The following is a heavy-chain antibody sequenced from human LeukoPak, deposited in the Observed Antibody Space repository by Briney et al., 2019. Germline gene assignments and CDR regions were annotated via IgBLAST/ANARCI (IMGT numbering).Heavy chain of an antibody. Sequence: SETLSLTCTVSGGSISSSSYYWGWIRQPPGKGLEWIGSIYYSGSTYYNPSLKSRVTISVDTSKNQFSLKLSSVTAADTAVYYCARNGYSTQYYYYYYMDVWGKGTTVTVSS. CDR2: IYYSGST. V-gene: IGHV4-39*01. CDR1: GGSISSSSYY. J-gene: IGHJ6*03. D-gene: IGHD6-13*01. CDR3: ARNGYSTQYYYYYYMDV.